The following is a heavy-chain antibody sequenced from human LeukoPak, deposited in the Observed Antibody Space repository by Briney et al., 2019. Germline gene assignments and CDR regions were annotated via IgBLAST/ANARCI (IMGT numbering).Heavy chain of an antibody. D-gene: IGHD2-21*01. Sequence: GGSLRLSCEASGFTFSNHWMHWVRQAPGKGLVWVSRITSDGVTTTYADSVKGRFSISRDNAKNTLHLQTNNLRAEDTAVYYCVRDRGYSFDFWGQGTLVTVSS. CDR3: VRDRGYSFDF. CDR2: ITSDGVTT. CDR1: GFTFSNHW. J-gene: IGHJ4*02. V-gene: IGHV3-74*01.